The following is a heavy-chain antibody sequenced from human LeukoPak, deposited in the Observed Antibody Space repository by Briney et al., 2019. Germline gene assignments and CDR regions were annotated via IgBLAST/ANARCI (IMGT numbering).Heavy chain of an antibody. Sequence: GGSLRLSCAASGFTFSSYWMHLVRRAPGKGLVWVSRINSDGSSTSYADSVKGRFTISRDNAKNTLYLQMNSLRAEDTAVYYCARFYCSSTSCLEDYWGQGTLVTVSS. J-gene: IGHJ4*02. CDR3: ARFYCSSTSCLEDY. V-gene: IGHV3-74*01. CDR1: GFTFSSYW. D-gene: IGHD2-2*01. CDR2: INSDGSST.